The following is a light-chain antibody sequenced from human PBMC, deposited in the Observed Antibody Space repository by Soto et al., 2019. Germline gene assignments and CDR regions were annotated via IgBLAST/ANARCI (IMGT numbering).Light chain of an antibody. V-gene: IGLV2-18*02. CDR2: EFS. CDR3: SSYTTSNTYV. J-gene: IGLJ1*01. CDR1: SSDVGSYNS. Sequence: QSALTQPPSVSGSPGQSVTISCTGTSSDVGSYNSVSWYQQSPGTVPKLMIYEFSNRPSGVPDRFSGSKSGNTASLTISGLQAEDEADYYCSSYTTSNTYVSGTGT.